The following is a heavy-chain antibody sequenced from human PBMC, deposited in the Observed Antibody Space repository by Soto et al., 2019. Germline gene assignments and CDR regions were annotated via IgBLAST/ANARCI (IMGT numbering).Heavy chain of an antibody. J-gene: IGHJ4*02. V-gene: IGHV3-74*01. Sequence: TLRLSCAASGFTFANSWMHWIRQAPGKGPEWVSRVTGDGHTIQYADSVKGRFTVSRDNAKNTLYLQMNSLRAEDTAVYYCATAEVDYWGPGTLVTVSS. CDR2: VTGDGHTI. CDR3: ATAEVDY. CDR1: GFTFANSW.